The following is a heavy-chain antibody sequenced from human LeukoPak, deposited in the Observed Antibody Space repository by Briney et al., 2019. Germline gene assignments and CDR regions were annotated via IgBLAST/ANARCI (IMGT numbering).Heavy chain of an antibody. CDR1: GGSTSSSNW. CDR3: AGLVGRYSSGLYYYYFDY. Sequence: SETLSLTCAVSGGSTSSSNWRSWVRPPPGKGLEWIGIIYHSGSTNYNPSLKSGVTISVDKSKNQCSLKLSSVTASDTAVYYCAGLVGRYSSGLYYYYFDYWGQGTLVTVSS. CDR2: IYHSGST. V-gene: IGHV4-4*02. J-gene: IGHJ4*02. D-gene: IGHD3-22*01.